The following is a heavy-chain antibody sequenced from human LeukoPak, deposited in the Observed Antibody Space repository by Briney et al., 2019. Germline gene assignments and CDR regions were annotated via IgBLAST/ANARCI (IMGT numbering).Heavy chain of an antibody. J-gene: IGHJ3*02. CDR2: IIPIFGTA. Sequence: SVKVSCKASGGTFSSYAISWVRQAPGQGLEWMGGIIPIFGTANYAQKFQGRVTITADESTSTAYIELSSLRSEDTAVYYCARGNSGYDHAFDIWCRGTMVTVSP. D-gene: IGHD5-12*01. V-gene: IGHV1-69*13. CDR1: GGTFSSYA. CDR3: ARGNSGYDHAFDI.